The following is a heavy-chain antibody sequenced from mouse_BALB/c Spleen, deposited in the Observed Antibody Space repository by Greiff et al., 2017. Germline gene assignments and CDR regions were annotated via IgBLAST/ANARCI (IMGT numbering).Heavy chain of an antibody. CDR1: GFTFSSFG. V-gene: IGHV5-17*02. D-gene: IGHD2-3*01. J-gene: IGHJ4*01. CDR2: ISSGSSTI. CDR3: AREGLYDYYAMDY. Sequence: EVKVVESGGGLVQPGGSRKLSCAASGFTFSSFGMHWVRQAPEKGLEWVAYISSGSSTIYYADTVKGRFTISRDNPKNTLFLQMTSLRSEDTAMYYCAREGLYDYYAMDYWGQGTSVTVSS.